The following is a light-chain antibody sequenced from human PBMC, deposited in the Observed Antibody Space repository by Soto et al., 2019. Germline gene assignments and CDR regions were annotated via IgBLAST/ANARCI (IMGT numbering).Light chain of an antibody. CDR1: QSVSNNY. CDR2: GAS. Sequence: EVVLTQSPGTLSLSPGERATHSCRASQSVSNNYLSWYQQKPGQAPRLLIYGASSRATGIPDRFSGSGSGTDFTLIISRLEPEDFAVYYCQQYGGSPLYTFGQGTKLEIK. J-gene: IGKJ2*01. V-gene: IGKV3-20*01. CDR3: QQYGGSPLYT.